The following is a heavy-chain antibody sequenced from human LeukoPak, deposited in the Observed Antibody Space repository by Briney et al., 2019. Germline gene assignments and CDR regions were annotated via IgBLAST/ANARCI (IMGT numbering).Heavy chain of an antibody. J-gene: IGHJ6*02. D-gene: IGHD3-22*01. Sequence: SETLSLTCTVSGGSISSYYWSWIRQSPGKGLEWIGYIYHSGRTNYNPSLKSRVTISVDTSKNQFSLKLSSVTAADTAVYYCARTRSHYNSYYYEPYYYGMDVWGQGTTVTVSS. CDR3: ARTRSHYNSYYYEPYYYGMDV. CDR1: GGSISSYY. V-gene: IGHV4-59*01. CDR2: IYHSGRT.